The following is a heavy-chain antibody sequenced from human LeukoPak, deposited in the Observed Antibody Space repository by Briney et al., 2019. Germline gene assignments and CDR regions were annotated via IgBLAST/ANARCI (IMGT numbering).Heavy chain of an antibody. CDR2: INDNGGT. D-gene: IGHD2-2*01. CDR1: GGSFSGYY. CDR3: ARKIASQGDNWFDP. J-gene: IGHJ5*02. V-gene: IGHV4-34*01. Sequence: PSETLSLTCAVYGGSFSGYYWSWIRQPPGKGLEWVAEINDNGGTNYNPSLKSRVITSVDTSTNQFSLKMNSVTAADTAVYYCARKIASQGDNWFDPWGQGIPVTVSS.